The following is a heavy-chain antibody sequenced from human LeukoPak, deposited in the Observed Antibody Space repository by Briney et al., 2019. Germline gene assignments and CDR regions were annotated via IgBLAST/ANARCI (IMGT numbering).Heavy chain of an antibody. CDR3: AKDFRRHYDFWSGYFPDY. V-gene: IGHV3-53*05. D-gene: IGHD3-3*01. Sequence: GGSLRLSCAASGFTVSSNYMSWVRQAPGKGLEWVSVIYSGGSTYYADSVKGRFTISRDNSKNTLYLQMNSLRAEDTAVYYCAKDFRRHYDFWSGYFPDYWGQGTLVTVSS. J-gene: IGHJ4*02. CDR1: GFTVSSNY. CDR2: IYSGGST.